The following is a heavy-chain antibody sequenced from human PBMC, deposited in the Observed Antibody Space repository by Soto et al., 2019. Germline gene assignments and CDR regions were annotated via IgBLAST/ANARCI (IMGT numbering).Heavy chain of an antibody. CDR1: GFTFSSYA. CDR2: ISYDGSNK. V-gene: IGHV3-30-3*01. J-gene: IGHJ4*02. D-gene: IGHD3-22*01. CDR3: ARVEGPYDRSGYYFY. Sequence: QVQLVESGGGVVQPGRSLRLSCAASGFTFSSYAMHWVRQAPGKGLDWVAVISYDGSNKHYADSVKGRFTISRDNSKNTLYRQMNSLRAEDTAVYYCARVEGPYDRSGYYFYWGQGTLVTFSS.